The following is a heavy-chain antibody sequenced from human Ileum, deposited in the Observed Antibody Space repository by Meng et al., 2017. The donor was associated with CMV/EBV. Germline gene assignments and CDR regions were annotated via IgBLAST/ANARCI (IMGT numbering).Heavy chain of an antibody. CDR2: SSRSGSTI. V-gene: IGHV3-11*01. CDR3: AVAAAGSEGLYDY. Sequence: ASGLTCSDYHMSWIRQAAGKGLEWVSYSSRSGSTIYYADSVKGRCTISRDNAKNSLYLQMNSLSAEDTAVYYCAVAAAGSEGLYDYWGQGTLVTVSS. J-gene: IGHJ4*02. CDR1: GLTCSDYH. D-gene: IGHD6-13*01.